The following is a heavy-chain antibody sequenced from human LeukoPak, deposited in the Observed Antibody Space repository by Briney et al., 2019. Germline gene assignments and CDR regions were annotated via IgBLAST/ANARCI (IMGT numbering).Heavy chain of an antibody. J-gene: IGHJ4*02. CDR3: ARDLDWAFDY. D-gene: IGHD3-9*01. Sequence: GGSLRLSCAASGFSFSSYSMNRVRQAPGKGLEWISYITRDSGIISYADSVKGRFTISRDNAKNSLYLQMSSLRAEDTAAYFCARDLDWAFDYWGQGTLVTVSS. V-gene: IGHV3-48*01. CDR2: ITRDSGII. CDR1: GFSFSSYS.